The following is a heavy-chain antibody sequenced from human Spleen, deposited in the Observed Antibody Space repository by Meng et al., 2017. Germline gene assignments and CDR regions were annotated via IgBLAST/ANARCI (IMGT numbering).Heavy chain of an antibody. J-gene: IGHJ4*02. V-gene: IGHV1-46*01. CDR2: IDPSGGST. CDR3: ARDQGVVGVRFDY. CDR1: GYTFTDYF. D-gene: IGHD2-15*01. Sequence: HVQLVQSGSDVKKTGASVKVSCKASGYTFTDYFLHWVRQAPGQGLEWLGIIDPSGGSTTYAQKFQGRVTMTRDTSTSTVYMELSSLRSEDTAVYYCARDQGVVGVRFDYWGQGTLVTVSS.